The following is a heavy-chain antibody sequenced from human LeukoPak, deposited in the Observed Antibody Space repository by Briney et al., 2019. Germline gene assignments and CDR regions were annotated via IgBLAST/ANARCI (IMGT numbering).Heavy chain of an antibody. D-gene: IGHD2-21*02. CDR3: ARLLGVTPYYFDY. Sequence: SETLSLTCIVSGYSISSGYYWGWIRQPPGKGLEWIGSIYHSGSTNYNPSLKGRVTISVDTSKNQFSLKLSSVTAADTAVYYCARLLGVTPYYFDYWGQGTLVTVSS. J-gene: IGHJ4*02. CDR1: GYSISSGYY. CDR2: IYHSGST. V-gene: IGHV4-38-2*02.